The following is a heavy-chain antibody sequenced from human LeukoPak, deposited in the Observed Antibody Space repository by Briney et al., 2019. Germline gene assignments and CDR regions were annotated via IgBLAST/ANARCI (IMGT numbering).Heavy chain of an antibody. Sequence: GGSLRLSCAASGFTFSLYWMSWVRQAPGKGLEWVANIKQDGSEKYYVDSVKGRFTISRDNAKNSLYLQMNSLRAEDTAVYYCARDSYGDYGFDYWGQGTLVTVSS. V-gene: IGHV3-7*01. CDR2: IKQDGSEK. CDR3: ARDSYGDYGFDY. CDR1: GFTFSLYW. D-gene: IGHD4-17*01. J-gene: IGHJ4*02.